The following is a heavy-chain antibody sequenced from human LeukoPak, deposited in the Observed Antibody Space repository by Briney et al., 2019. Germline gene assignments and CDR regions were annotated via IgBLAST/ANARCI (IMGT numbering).Heavy chain of an antibody. CDR3: ARGIPIFTYYYDSSGYYYFDY. J-gene: IGHJ4*02. V-gene: IGHV4-34*01. D-gene: IGHD3-22*01. Sequence: KPSETLSLTCAVYGGSFSGYYWSWIRQPPGKGLEWIGEINHSGSTNYNPSLKSRVTISVDTSKNQFSLKLSSVTAADTAVYCCARGIPIFTYYYDSSGYYYFDYWGQGTLVTVSS. CDR2: INHSGST. CDR1: GGSFSGYY.